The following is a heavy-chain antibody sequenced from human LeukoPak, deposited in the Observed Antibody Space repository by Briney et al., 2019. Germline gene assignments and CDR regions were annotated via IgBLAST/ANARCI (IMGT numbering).Heavy chain of an antibody. CDR3: ARGYEDPLFDY. J-gene: IGHJ4*02. D-gene: IGHD5-12*01. Sequence: GGSLRLSCAASGFTLSSYWMSWVRQAPGKGLEWVANIKQDGSEKYYVDSVKGRFTISRDNAKNSLYLQMNSLRAEDTAVYYCARGYEDPLFDYWGQGTLVTVSS. CDR2: IKQDGSEK. CDR1: GFTLSSYW. V-gene: IGHV3-7*01.